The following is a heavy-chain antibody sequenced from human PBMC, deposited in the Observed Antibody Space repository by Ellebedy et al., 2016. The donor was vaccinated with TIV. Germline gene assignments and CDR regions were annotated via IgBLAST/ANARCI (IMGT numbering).Heavy chain of an antibody. D-gene: IGHD3-22*01. J-gene: IGHJ4*02. V-gene: IGHV3-23*01. CDR2: ISNTGSRT. Sequence: GESLKISCAASGFTFSSYAMSWVRQAPGKGLEWVSTISNTGSRTYYADSVEGRFIISRDKYKKTLYLQMNSLRAEDTAVYYCAKGRGGGSDSSAPRYYFDYWGLGTLVTVSS. CDR1: GFTFSSYA. CDR3: AKGRGGGSDSSAPRYYFDY.